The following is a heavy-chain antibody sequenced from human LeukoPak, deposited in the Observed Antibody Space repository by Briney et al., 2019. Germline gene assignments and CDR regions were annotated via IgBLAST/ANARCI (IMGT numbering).Heavy chain of an antibody. CDR3: AKNYLSIVVVPTNY. V-gene: IGHV3-23*01. D-gene: IGHD2-2*01. Sequence: GGSLRLSCAASGFTFSSYAMSWVRQAPGKGLEWVSAISGSGGSTYYADSVKGRFTISRDNSKNTLYLQMNSLRAEDTAVYYCAKNYLSIVVVPTNYWGQGTLVTVST. CDR1: GFTFSSYA. J-gene: IGHJ4*02. CDR2: ISGSGGST.